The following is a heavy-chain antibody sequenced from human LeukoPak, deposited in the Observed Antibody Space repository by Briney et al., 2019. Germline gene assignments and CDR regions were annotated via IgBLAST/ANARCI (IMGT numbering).Heavy chain of an antibody. CDR3: ERQQWLRRNAFDI. D-gene: IGHD6-19*01. Sequence: PSETLSLTCAVYGGSFSGYYWSWIRQPPGKGLEWIGEINHSGSTNYNPSLKSRVTISVDTSKNQFSLKLSSVTAADTAVYYCERQQWLRRNAFDIWGQGTMVTVSS. CDR1: GGSFSGYY. V-gene: IGHV4-34*01. CDR2: INHSGST. J-gene: IGHJ3*02.